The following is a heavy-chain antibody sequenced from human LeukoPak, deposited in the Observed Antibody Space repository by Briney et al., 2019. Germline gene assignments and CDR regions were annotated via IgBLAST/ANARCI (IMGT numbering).Heavy chain of an antibody. D-gene: IGHD1-7*01. V-gene: IGHV5-51*01. CDR1: GSSFTSYW. CDR3: ARHDGTTNVDY. CDR2: IYPGDSDT. Sequence: GESLKISFKGSGSSFTSYWIGWVRQMPGKGLEWMGIIYPGDSDTKYSPSFQGQVTISADKSISTAYLQWTSLKASDTAMYYCARHDGTTNVDYWGQGTLVTVSS. J-gene: IGHJ4*02.